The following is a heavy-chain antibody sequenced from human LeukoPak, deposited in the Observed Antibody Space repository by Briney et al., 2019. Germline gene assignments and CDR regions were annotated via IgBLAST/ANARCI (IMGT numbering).Heavy chain of an antibody. CDR1: GFTFSGYW. V-gene: IGHV4-59*08. CDR3: ARHTDIAPLSSLKY. J-gene: IGHJ4*02. Sequence: ESLRLSCAASGFTFSGYWMHWIRQTPGKGLEWIGDIYYSGSTNYNPSLKSRVTISVDTSKNQFSLKLSSVTAADTAVYYCARHTDIAPLSSLKYWGQGTLVTVSS. D-gene: IGHD6-13*01. CDR2: IYYSGST.